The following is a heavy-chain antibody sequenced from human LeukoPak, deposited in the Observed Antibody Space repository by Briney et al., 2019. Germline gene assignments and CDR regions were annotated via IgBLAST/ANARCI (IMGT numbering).Heavy chain of an antibody. V-gene: IGHV4-61*02. CDR3: AKEAKYYDILIGYYRSFYYFDY. CDR2: IYISGST. Sequence: SETLSLTCTVSGGSISSRSYYWSWIRQPAGKGLEWIGRIYISGSTNYNPSLKSRVTISVDTSKNQFSLNLTSVTAADTAVYYCAKEAKYYDILIGYYRSFYYFDYWGQGTLVTVSS. J-gene: IGHJ4*02. CDR1: GGSISSRSYY. D-gene: IGHD3-9*01.